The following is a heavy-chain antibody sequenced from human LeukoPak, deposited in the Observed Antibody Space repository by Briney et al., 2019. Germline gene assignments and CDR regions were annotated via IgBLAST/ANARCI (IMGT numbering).Heavy chain of an antibody. D-gene: IGHD3-22*01. Sequence: PGGSLRLSCAASGFTFSSYSMNWVRQAPGKGLEWVSSISSSSSYIYYADSVKGRFTISRDNAKNSLYLQMNSLRAEDTALYHCARATMIAHAFDIWGQGTMVTVSS. CDR1: GFTFSSYS. CDR3: ARATMIAHAFDI. J-gene: IGHJ3*02. V-gene: IGHV3-21*04. CDR2: ISSSSSYI.